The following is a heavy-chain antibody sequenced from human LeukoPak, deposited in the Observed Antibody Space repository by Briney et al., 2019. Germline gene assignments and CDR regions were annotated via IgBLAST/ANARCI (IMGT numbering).Heavy chain of an antibody. J-gene: IGHJ4*02. V-gene: IGHV3-13*01. CDR1: GFTFSSYD. CDR2: IGTAGDT. Sequence: GGSLRLSCAASGFTFSSYDMHWVRQATGKGLEWVSAIGTAGDTYYPGSVKGRFTISRENAKNSLYLQMNSLRAGDTAVYYCAKDRHSYGLLDYWGQGTLVTVSS. CDR3: AKDRHSYGLLDY. D-gene: IGHD5-18*01.